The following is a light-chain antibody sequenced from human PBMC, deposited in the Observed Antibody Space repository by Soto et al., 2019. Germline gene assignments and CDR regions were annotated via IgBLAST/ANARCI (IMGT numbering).Light chain of an antibody. J-gene: IGLJ1*01. Sequence: QSVLTQPAAVSGSPGQSITISCTGSGSDIGAYNYVSWYQQHPGRAPKLLIHGVTRRPSGVSSRFSASKSAYTASLTISGLQAEDEANYFCSSFPTSSFYVFGPGTKVTVL. CDR2: GVT. CDR3: SSFPTSSFYV. V-gene: IGLV2-14*01. CDR1: GSDIGAYNY.